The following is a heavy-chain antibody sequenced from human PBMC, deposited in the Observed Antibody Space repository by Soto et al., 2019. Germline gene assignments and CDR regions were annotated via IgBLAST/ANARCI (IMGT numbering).Heavy chain of an antibody. Sequence: PGGSLRLSCEASGLTFSNYGMHWVRQAPGKGLEWVAVISYDGSNKYYADSVKGRFTISRDNSKNTLYLQMNSLRAEDTAVYYCAKDYQMATISWYFDLWGRGTLVTVSS. D-gene: IGHD5-12*01. CDR1: GLTFSNYG. CDR3: AKDYQMATISWYFDL. CDR2: ISYDGSNK. V-gene: IGHV3-30*18. J-gene: IGHJ2*01.